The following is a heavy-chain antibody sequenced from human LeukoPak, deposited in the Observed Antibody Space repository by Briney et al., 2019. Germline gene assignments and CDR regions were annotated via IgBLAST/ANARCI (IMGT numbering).Heavy chain of an antibody. Sequence: SGGSLRLSCAASGFTFSSYEMNWVRQAPGKGLEWVANIKQDGSEKYYVDSVKGRFTISRDNAKNSLYLQMNSLRAEDTAVYYCAPPDGALLWFGDRLGWGQGTLVTVSS. CDR2: IKQDGSEK. J-gene: IGHJ4*02. V-gene: IGHV3-7*01. CDR1: GFTFSSYE. D-gene: IGHD3-10*01. CDR3: APPDGALLWFGDRLG.